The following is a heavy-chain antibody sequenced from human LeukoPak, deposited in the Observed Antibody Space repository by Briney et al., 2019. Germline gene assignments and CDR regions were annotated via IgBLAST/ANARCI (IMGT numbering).Heavy chain of an antibody. CDR2: MNPNSGNT. V-gene: IGHV1-8*03. CDR1: GYTFTSFG. D-gene: IGHD6-13*01. CDR3: ARVGPGAADDY. Sequence: ASVKVSCKASGYTFTSFGISWVRQAPGQGLEWMGWMNPNSGNTGYAQKFQGRVTITRNTSISTAYMELSSLRSEDTAVYYCARVGPGAADDYWGQGTLVTVSS. J-gene: IGHJ4*02.